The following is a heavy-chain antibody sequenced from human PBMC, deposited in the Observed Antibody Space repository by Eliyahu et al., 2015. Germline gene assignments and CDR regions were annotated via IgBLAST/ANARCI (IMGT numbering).Heavy chain of an antibody. CDR3: TRTPFDSSLDY. V-gene: IGHV3-49*04. D-gene: IGHD3-22*01. CDR2: IRSKTYGGTP. CDR1: GFPFGDYS. Sequence: EVQLVESGGGLIQPGRSLXLSCTXSGFPFGDYSVSWVRQAPGKGLEWIAFIRSKTYGGTPEYAASVKGRFTISRDDSKNIASLQMNSLKTEDTAVYYCTRTPFDSSLDYWGQGTLVTVSS. J-gene: IGHJ4*02.